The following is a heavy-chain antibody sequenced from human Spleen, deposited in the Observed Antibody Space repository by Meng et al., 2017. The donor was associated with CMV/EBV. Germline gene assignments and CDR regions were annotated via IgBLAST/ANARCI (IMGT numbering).Heavy chain of an antibody. CDR2: IYYSGST. J-gene: IGHJ4*02. D-gene: IGHD3-22*01. V-gene: IGHV4-39*07. Sequence: QSPLQESGPGTVKPSATLSLTCTVSGGSISSSSYYWGWIRQPPGKGLEWIGSIYYSGSTYYNPSLKSRVTISVDTSKNQFSLKLSSVTAADTAVYYCARVYYYDSSGYFWEYYFDYWGQGTLVTVSS. CDR1: GGSISSSSYY. CDR3: ARVYYYDSSGYFWEYYFDY.